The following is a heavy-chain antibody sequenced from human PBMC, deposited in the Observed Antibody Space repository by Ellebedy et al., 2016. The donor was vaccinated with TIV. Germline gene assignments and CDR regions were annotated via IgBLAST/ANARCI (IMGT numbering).Heavy chain of an antibody. CDR2: VSNDGSDK. J-gene: IGHJ5*02. Sequence: PGGSLRLSCAASGFMFSSHGMHWVRQAPGKGLEWVAVVSNDGSDKYYVDSVKGRFTISRDSSKNTLYLQMNSLGAEDTAVYYCASGGVTAVRNWFDPWGQGTLVTVSS. CDR1: GFMFSSHG. D-gene: IGHD2-21*02. CDR3: ASGGVTAVRNWFDP. V-gene: IGHV3-30*03.